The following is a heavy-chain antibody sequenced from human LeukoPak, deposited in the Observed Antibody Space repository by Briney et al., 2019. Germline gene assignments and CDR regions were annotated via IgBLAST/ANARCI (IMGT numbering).Heavy chain of an antibody. J-gene: IGHJ4*02. Sequence: ASVKVSCKASGYTFTDFYMLWVRQAPGQGLEWMGWINPNSGGTDYAQKFQGRVTITTDESTSTAYMELSSLRSEDTAVYYCARATSYCGGDCYQLDYWGQGTLVTVSS. CDR2: INPNSGGT. CDR3: ARATSYCGGDCYQLDY. CDR1: GYTFTDFY. D-gene: IGHD2-21*01. V-gene: IGHV1-2*02.